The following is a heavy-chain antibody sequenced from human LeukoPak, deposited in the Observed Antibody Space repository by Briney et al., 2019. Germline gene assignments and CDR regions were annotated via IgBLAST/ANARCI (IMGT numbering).Heavy chain of an antibody. CDR1: GFIFSKHA. V-gene: IGHV3-21*01. Sequence: GSLSLSCPVSGFIFSKHAMTGVRQPPGKGLHWVSSISSTGSYIYYPDSVRGRFTISRDNAKNSLYLQLSSLSPEYMAVYYCAREDLGSYSSGYYYPTNRDYWGQGTLVTDSS. J-gene: IGHJ4*02. CDR3: AREDLGSYSSGYYYPTNRDY. CDR2: ISSTGSYI. D-gene: IGHD3-22*01.